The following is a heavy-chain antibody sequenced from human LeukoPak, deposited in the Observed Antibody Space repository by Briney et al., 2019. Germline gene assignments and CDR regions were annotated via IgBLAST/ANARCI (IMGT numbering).Heavy chain of an antibody. D-gene: IGHD3-16*02. J-gene: IGHJ5*02. V-gene: IGHV3-15*01. CDR3: TTEYYGYVWGSYRYVKCSS. CDR1: GIIFSNYW. Sequence: PGGSLRLSCAASGIIFSNYWMHWVRQAPGKGLEWVGRIKSKTDGGTTDYAAPVKGRFTISRDDSKNTLYLQMNSLKTEDTAVYYCTTEYYGYVWGSYRYVKCSSWGQGTLVTVSS. CDR2: IKSKTDGGTT.